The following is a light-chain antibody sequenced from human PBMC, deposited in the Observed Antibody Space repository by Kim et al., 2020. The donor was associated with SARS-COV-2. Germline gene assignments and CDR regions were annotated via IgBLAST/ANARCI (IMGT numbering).Light chain of an antibody. CDR3: REGRRGGPA. Sequence: PGANSCGSRQGLVYSDGNTYLTWFEQGPGQWRRRLVYKVSSRDAGVPDRCGGSGSGADFTLKIGRVEAEDVGIYYGREGRRGGPAFGGGTEVDVK. CDR1: QGLVYSDGNTY. J-gene: IGKJ4*02. CDR2: KVS. V-gene: IGKV2-30*01.